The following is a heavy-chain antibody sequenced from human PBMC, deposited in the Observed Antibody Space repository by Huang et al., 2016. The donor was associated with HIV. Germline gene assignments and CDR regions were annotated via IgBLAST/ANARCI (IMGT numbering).Heavy chain of an antibody. V-gene: IGHV1-18*01. J-gene: IGHJ3*01. Sequence: QAQLMQSGPEVKKPGASVKVSCKTSGYSFTDYGITWVRQAPGQGPEWVGWISAFNGDTEIAQRLKGRVTLTTDTSTSMAYMELRSLRLDDTAVYFCARDPKYHRIGYYRQRRGIDVWGQGTMVSVSS. CDR1: GYSFTDYG. CDR3: ARDPKYHRIGYYRQRRGIDV. D-gene: IGHD3-22*01. CDR2: ISAFNGDT.